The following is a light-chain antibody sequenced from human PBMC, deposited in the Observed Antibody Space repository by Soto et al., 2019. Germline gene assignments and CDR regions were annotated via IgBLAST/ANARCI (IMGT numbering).Light chain of an antibody. J-gene: IGLJ1*01. CDR2: EDS. CDR1: SSNIGRYS. Sequence: QSVLTQPPSVSAAPGQEVTISCSGTSSNIGRYSVSWYQQLPGTAPKLLIFEDSKRPSGIPARFFGSKSGTSASLAISGLQSEDEADYYCAAWDDSLNGYVFGTGTKLTVL. V-gene: IGLV1-51*01. CDR3: AAWDDSLNGYV.